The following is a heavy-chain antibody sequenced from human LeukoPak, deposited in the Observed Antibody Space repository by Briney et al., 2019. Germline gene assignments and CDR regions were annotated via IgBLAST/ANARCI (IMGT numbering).Heavy chain of an antibody. CDR3: AEDLLTYGSGSASDY. J-gene: IGHJ4*02. CDR2: IRYDGSNK. V-gene: IGHV3-30*02. CDR1: GFTFSSYG. Sequence: GGSLRLSCAASGFTFSSYGIHWVRQAPGKGLEWVAFIRYDGSNKYYADSVKGRFTISRDNSKNTLYLQMNSLRTEDTAVYYCAEDLLTYGSGSASDYWGQGTLVTVSS. D-gene: IGHD6-19*01.